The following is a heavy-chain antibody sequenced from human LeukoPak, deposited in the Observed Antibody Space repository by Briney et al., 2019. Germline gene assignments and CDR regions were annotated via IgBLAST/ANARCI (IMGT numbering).Heavy chain of an antibody. Sequence: SETLSLTCTVSGGSISSSSYYWSWIRQPPGKGLEWIGYIYYSGSTNYNPSLKSRVTISVDTSKNQFSLKLSSVTAADTAVYYCARGGSYYAYWGQGTLVTVSS. V-gene: IGHV4-61*01. D-gene: IGHD1-26*01. CDR2: IYYSGST. J-gene: IGHJ4*02. CDR3: ARGGSYYAY. CDR1: GGSISSSSYY.